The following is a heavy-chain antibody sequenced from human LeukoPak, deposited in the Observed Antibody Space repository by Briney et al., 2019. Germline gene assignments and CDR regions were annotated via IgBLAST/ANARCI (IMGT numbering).Heavy chain of an antibody. J-gene: IGHJ4*02. D-gene: IGHD2-2*01. CDR1: GYTFTDYY. Sequence: GASVKVSCKASGYTFTDYYMHRVRQAPGQGFEWRGWINPNDGDTNYAQKFQGRVTMTRDTSISTAHMEVSRLRSDDTAVYYCARANFLYCSSSTCLFDYWGQGTLVTVSS. V-gene: IGHV1-2*02. CDR3: ARANFLYCSSSTCLFDY. CDR2: INPNDGDT.